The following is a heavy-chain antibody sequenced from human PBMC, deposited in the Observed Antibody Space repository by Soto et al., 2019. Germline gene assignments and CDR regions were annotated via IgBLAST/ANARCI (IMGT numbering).Heavy chain of an antibody. D-gene: IGHD6-13*01. CDR1: GGTFSSYA. Sequence: QVQLVQSGAEVKKPGSSVKVSCKASGGTFSSYAISWVRQAPGQGLEWMGGIIPIFGTANYAQKFQGRVTITADESTSPAYMELSSLRSEDTAVYYCARGQYVAAAGNYYYYGMDVWGQGTTVTVSS. CDR2: IIPIFGTA. V-gene: IGHV1-69*01. CDR3: ARGQYVAAAGNYYYYGMDV. J-gene: IGHJ6*02.